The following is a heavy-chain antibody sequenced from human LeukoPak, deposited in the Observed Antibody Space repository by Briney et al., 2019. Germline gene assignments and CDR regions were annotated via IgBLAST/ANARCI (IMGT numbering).Heavy chain of an antibody. D-gene: IGHD3-3*01. Sequence: SVKVSCKASGGTFSSYAISWVRQAPGQGLEWMRGIIPIFGTANYAQKFQGRVTITTDESTSTAYMELSSLRSEDTAVYYCARGYDFWSGYYPFDYWGQGTLVTVSS. CDR3: ARGYDFWSGYYPFDY. CDR2: IIPIFGTA. V-gene: IGHV1-69*05. CDR1: GGTFSSYA. J-gene: IGHJ4*02.